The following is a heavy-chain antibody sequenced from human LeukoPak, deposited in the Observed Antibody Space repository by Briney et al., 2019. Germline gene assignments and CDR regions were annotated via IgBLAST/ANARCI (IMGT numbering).Heavy chain of an antibody. CDR1: GFTFSSYS. CDR2: ISGSSSYI. D-gene: IGHD7-27*01. V-gene: IGHV3-21*01. J-gene: IGHJ4*02. CDR3: ARSYLTGDNGDY. Sequence: KSGGSLRLSCAASGFTFSSYSMNWVRQAPGKGLEWVSSISGSSSYIYYADSVKGRFTISRDNAKNSLYLQMNSLRAEDTAVYYCARSYLTGDNGDYWGQGTLVTVSS.